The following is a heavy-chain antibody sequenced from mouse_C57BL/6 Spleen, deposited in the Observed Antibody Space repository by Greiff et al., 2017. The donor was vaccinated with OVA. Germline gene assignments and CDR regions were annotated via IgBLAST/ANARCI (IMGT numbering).Heavy chain of an antibody. V-gene: IGHV1-52*01. Sequence: VQLQQPGAELVRPGSSVKLSCKASGYTFTSYWMHWVKQRPIQGLEWIGNIDPSDSETHYNQKFKDKATLTVDKSSSTAYMQLSSLTSEDSAVYYCARPSQIYYYGSSHWYFDVWGTGTTVTVSS. J-gene: IGHJ1*03. D-gene: IGHD1-1*01. CDR3: ARPSQIYYYGSSHWYFDV. CDR2: IDPSDSET. CDR1: GYTFTSYW.